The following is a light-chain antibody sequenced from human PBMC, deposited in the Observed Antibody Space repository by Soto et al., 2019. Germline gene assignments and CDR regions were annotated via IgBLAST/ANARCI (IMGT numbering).Light chain of an antibody. Sequence: EIVMTQSPPSLSVTPGEPASISCRSSQSLLHSNGFQYLDWYLQKPGQSPQLLIYLGFNRASGVPDRFSRSGSGTDFTLKISRVEAEDVGIYFCMQPLEAPWTLAQGTKVDIK. J-gene: IGKJ1*01. CDR2: LGF. V-gene: IGKV2-28*01. CDR3: MQPLEAPWT. CDR1: QSLLHSNGFQY.